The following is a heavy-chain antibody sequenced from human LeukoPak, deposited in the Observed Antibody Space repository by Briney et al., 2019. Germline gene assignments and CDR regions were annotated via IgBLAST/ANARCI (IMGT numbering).Heavy chain of an antibody. V-gene: IGHV3-23*01. CDR1: GFIFSNYA. CDR3: AKLVTGRPSGYMDV. CDR2: ISGNGGST. J-gene: IGHJ6*03. Sequence: PGGSLRLSYAASGFIFSNYAMSWVRQAPGKGLEWVSGISGNGGSTSYADSVKGRFTISRDNSKNTLYVQMNSLRAGDTAVYYCAKLVTGRPSGYMDVWGKGTTVTVSS. D-gene: IGHD6-6*01.